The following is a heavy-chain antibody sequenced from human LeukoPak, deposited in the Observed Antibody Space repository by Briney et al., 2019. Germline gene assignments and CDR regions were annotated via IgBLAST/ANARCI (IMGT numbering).Heavy chain of an antibody. Sequence: GGSLRLSCAASGFTFSTYSMNWVRQAPGKGLEWVSAISGSGGSTYYADSVKGRFTISRDNSKNTLYLQMNSLRAEDTAVYYCAKESGGDYDGMDVWGQGTTVTVSS. D-gene: IGHD3-10*01. CDR2: ISGSGGST. V-gene: IGHV3-23*01. CDR1: GFTFSTYS. CDR3: AKESGGDYDGMDV. J-gene: IGHJ6*02.